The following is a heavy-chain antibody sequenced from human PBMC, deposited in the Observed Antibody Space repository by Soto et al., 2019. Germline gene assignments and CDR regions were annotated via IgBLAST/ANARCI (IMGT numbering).Heavy chain of an antibody. CDR2: IIPIFGTA. D-gene: IGHD5-18*01. V-gene: IGHV1-69*06. CDR1: GGTFSSYA. CDR3: ARDSRRGYSYGFLDY. J-gene: IGHJ4*02. Sequence: ASVKVSCKASGGTFSSYAISWVRQAPGQGLEWMGGIIPIFGTANYAQKFQGRVTITADKSTSTAYMELSSLRSEDTAVYYCARDSRRGYSYGFLDYWGQGTLVTVPQ.